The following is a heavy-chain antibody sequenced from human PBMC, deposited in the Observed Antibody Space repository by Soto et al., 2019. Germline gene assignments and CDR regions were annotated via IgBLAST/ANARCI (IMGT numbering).Heavy chain of an antibody. CDR3: VRGDNWNEEASDY. CDR1: GFMFSNHG. Sequence: QVQLVESGGGVVQPGRSLRLSCAASGFMFSNHGMHWVRQAPGKGLEWVAVIWSDGNNRYYADSVKGRFTISRDNSKNTVYLQMSSLRVEDTAVYYCVRGDNWNEEASDYWGQGTLVTVSS. J-gene: IGHJ4*02. V-gene: IGHV3-33*01. D-gene: IGHD1-1*01. CDR2: IWSDGNNR.